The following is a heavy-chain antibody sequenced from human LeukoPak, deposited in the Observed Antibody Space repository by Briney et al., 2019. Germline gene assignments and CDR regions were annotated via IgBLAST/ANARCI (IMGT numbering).Heavy chain of an antibody. CDR1: GGSISSYY. CDR3: AAGRAADH. J-gene: IGHJ4*02. V-gene: IGHV4-59*08. Sequence: SETLSLTCTVSGGSISSYYWSWIRQPPGKGLEWIGYIYYSGSTNYNPSLKSRVTISVDTSKNQFSLKLSSVTAADTAVYYCAAGRAADHWGQGTLVTVSS. D-gene: IGHD3-10*01. CDR2: IYYSGST.